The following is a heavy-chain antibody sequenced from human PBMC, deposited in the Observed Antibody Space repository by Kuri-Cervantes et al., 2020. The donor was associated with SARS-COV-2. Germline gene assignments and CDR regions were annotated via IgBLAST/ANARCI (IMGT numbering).Heavy chain of an antibody. J-gene: IGHJ4*02. V-gene: IGHV4-34*01. CDR2: IYYRGST. D-gene: IGHD3-10*01. Sequence: LRLSCAVYGGSYSGYYWSWNRQPPGKGLEWIGSIYYRGSTYYNQSLKSRVTISVDTSKNQFSLKLSSVTAADTAVYDCARGSYGSGSYYSHWGQGTLVTVSS. CDR3: ARGSYGSGSYYSH. CDR1: GGSYSGYY.